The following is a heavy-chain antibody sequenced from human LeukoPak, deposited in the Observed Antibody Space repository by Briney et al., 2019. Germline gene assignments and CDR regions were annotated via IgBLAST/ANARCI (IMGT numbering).Heavy chain of an antibody. V-gene: IGHV3-30*02. CDR1: GFTFSSYG. Sequence: SGGSLRLSCAASGFTFSSYGMHWVRQAPGKGLEWVAFIRYDGSNKYYADSVKGRFTISRDNSKNTLYLQMNSLRAEDTAVYYCARDQKGSSSDAFDIWGQGTMVTVSS. CDR2: IRYDGSNK. D-gene: IGHD6-13*01. J-gene: IGHJ3*02. CDR3: ARDQKGSSSDAFDI.